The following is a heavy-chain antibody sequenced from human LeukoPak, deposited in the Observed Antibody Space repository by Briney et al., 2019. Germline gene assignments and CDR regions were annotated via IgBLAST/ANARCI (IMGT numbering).Heavy chain of an antibody. Sequence: ASVKVSCKASGYTFTGYYMHWVRQAPGQGLEWMGWINPNSGGTNYAQKFQGRVTMTRDTSISTAYMELSRLRSDDTAVYYCARDSQYCSGGSCYGYWGQGTLVTASS. V-gene: IGHV1-2*02. CDR2: INPNSGGT. D-gene: IGHD2-15*01. CDR1: GYTFTGYY. CDR3: ARDSQYCSGGSCYGY. J-gene: IGHJ4*02.